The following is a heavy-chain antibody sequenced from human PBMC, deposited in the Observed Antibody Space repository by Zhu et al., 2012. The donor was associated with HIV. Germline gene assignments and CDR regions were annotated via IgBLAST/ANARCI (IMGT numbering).Heavy chain of an antibody. CDR3: ARDRGGXSSSSPLMDV. CDR1: GGSISSYY. V-gene: IGHV4-4*09. Sequence: QVQLQESGPGLVKPSETLSLTCTVSGGSISSYYWSWIRQPPGKGLEWIGYIYTTGSTNYNPSLKSRVTISIDTSKNQFSLKLSSVNAADTAVYYCARDRGGXSSSSPLMDVWGQRTTVTVSS. J-gene: IGHJ6*02. D-gene: IGHD2-2*01. CDR2: IYTTGST.